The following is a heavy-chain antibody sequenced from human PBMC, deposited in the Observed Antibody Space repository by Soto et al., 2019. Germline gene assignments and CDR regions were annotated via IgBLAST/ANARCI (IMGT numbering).Heavy chain of an antibody. CDR1: GGSISSGDYY. D-gene: IGHD1-7*01. J-gene: IGHJ4*02. V-gene: IGHV4-30-4*01. CDR2: IFYSGST. CDR3: AREANWNYEMGNYFDN. Sequence: PSETLSLTCTGSGGSISSGDYYWSWIRQPPGKGLEWIGYIFYSGSTYYNPSLESRVTISIDTSENQFSLRLSSVTAADTAVYYCAREANWNYEMGNYFDNWGQGTLVTVS.